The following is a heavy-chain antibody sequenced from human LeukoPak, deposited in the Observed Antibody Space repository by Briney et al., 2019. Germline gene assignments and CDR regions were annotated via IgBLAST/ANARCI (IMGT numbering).Heavy chain of an antibody. J-gene: IGHJ4*02. CDR2: INHSGST. CDR3: ARTRRWLDPFDY. V-gene: IGHV4-34*01. CDR1: GGSFSGYY. D-gene: IGHD6-19*01. Sequence: SETLSLTCAVYGGSFSGYYWSWIRQPPGKGLEWIREINHSGSTNYNPSLKSRVTISVDTSKNQFSLKLSSVTAADTAVYYCARTRRWLDPFDYWGQGTLVTVSS.